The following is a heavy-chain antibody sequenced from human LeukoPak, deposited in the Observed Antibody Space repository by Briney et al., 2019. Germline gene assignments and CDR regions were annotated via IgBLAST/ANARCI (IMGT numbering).Heavy chain of an antibody. D-gene: IGHD6-19*01. CDR1: GGTFSSYA. J-gene: IGHJ3*02. CDR2: IIPILGIA. CDR3: ARASAVAGTRDAFDI. V-gene: IGHV1-69*04. Sequence: GSSVKVSCKASGGTFSSYAISWVRQAPGQGLEWMGRIIPILGIANYAQKFQGRVTITADKSTSTAYMELSSLRSEDTAVYYCARASAVAGTRDAFDIWGQGTMATVSS.